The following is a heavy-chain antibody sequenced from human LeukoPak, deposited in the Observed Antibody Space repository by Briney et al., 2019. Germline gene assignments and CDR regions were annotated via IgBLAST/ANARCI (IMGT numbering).Heavy chain of an antibody. Sequence: GESLKISCGAFGSGFPTYWTGWVRRMPGKGREWMGVIFPADSDTRYSPSFQGQVTISADKSISTAYLQWSSLKASDTAMYNCASVYSSTSWDYWGQGTLVTVSS. CDR1: GSGFPTYW. J-gene: IGHJ4*02. CDR2: IFPADSDT. CDR3: ASVYSSTSWDY. D-gene: IGHD6-13*01. V-gene: IGHV5-51*01.